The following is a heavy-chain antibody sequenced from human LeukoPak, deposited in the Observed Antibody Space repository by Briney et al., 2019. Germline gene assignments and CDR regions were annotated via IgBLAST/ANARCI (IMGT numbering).Heavy chain of an antibody. D-gene: IGHD6-19*01. Sequence: GGSLRLSCAASGFTFSSYAMHWVRQAPGKGLEWVAVISYDGSNKYYADSVKGRFTISRDNSKNTLYLQMNSLRAEDTAVYYCARESWGQWLVRYYFDYWGQGTLVTVSS. CDR2: ISYDGSNK. CDR1: GFTFSSYA. V-gene: IGHV3-30*04. J-gene: IGHJ4*02. CDR3: ARESWGQWLVRYYFDY.